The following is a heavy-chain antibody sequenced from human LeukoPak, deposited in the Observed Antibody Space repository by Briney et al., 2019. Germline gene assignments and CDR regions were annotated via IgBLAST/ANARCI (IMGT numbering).Heavy chain of an antibody. V-gene: IGHV1-18*01. Sequence: ASVKVSCKASGYTFTSYGISWVRQAPGQGLEWMGWISAYNGNTNYAQKLQGRVTMTTDTSTSTAYMELRSLRSDDTAVYYCARDAAGKGQEYYFDYWGQGTLVTASS. CDR1: GYTFTSYG. CDR3: ARDAAGKGQEYYFDY. CDR2: ISAYNGNT. J-gene: IGHJ4*02. D-gene: IGHD3-10*01.